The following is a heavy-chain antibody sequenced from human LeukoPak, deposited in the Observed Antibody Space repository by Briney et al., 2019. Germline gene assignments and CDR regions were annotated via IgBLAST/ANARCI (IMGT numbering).Heavy chain of an antibody. Sequence: GRSLRLSCAASGSTFSSYWMSWVRHAPGEGLEWVANIKQDGSEKYYVDSVKGRFTISRDNAKNSLYLQMNSLRAEDTALYYCARDSRGAFDYWGQGTLVTVSS. V-gene: IGHV3-7*01. CDR1: GSTFSSYW. J-gene: IGHJ4*02. D-gene: IGHD3-10*01. CDR2: IKQDGSEK. CDR3: ARDSRGAFDY.